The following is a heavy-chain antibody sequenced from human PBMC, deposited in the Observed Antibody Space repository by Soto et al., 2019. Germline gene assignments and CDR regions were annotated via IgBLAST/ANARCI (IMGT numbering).Heavy chain of an antibody. CDR3: ARQYSSGWYYYFDY. CDR2: IYYIGTT. D-gene: IGHD6-19*01. J-gene: IGHJ4*02. Sequence: PSETLSLTCSVSGGSVTSTDYQWGWIRQPPGKGLEWIETIYYIGTTYYNPSLKSRVAISVESSQSQFSLKLNSVTAADTALYYCARQYSSGWYYYFDYWGQGILDTVSS. CDR1: GGSVTSTDYQ. V-gene: IGHV4-39*01.